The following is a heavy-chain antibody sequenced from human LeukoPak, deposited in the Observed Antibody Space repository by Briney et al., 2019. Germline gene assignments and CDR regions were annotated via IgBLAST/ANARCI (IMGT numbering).Heavy chain of an antibody. CDR2: ISNSGEST. D-gene: IGHD3-10*01. V-gene: IGHV3-23*01. J-gene: IGHJ4*02. CDR1: GFSFSRHT. Sequence: GGSLRLSCAASGFSFSRHTMNWVRQAPGKGLEWVSTISNSGESTYYADSVKGRFTISRDDSKNTLFLQMNRLRAEDTAVYYCAKGAMVRGVLDYWGQGTLVTVSS. CDR3: AKGAMVRGVLDY.